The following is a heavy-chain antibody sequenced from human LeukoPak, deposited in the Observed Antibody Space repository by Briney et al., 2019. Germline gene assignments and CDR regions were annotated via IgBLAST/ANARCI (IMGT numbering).Heavy chain of an antibody. J-gene: IGHJ4*02. CDR2: INHSGST. CDR1: GASIRSGDYY. V-gene: IGHV4-34*01. CDR3: ARGRKQWRKLYYFDY. Sequence: PSETLSLTCTVSGASIRSGDYYWSWIRQPPGKGLEWIGEINHSGSTNYNPSLKSRVTISVDTSKNQFSLKLSSVTAADTAVYYCARGRKQWRKLYYFDYWGQGTLVTVSS. D-gene: IGHD6-19*01.